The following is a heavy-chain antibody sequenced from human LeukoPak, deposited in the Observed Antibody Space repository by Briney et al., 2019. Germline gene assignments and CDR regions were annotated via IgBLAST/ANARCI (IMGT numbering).Heavy chain of an antibody. CDR1: GITFSSYA. V-gene: IGHV3-23*01. J-gene: IGHJ4*02. Sequence: GGSLRLSCAASGITFSSYAMSWVRQAPGKGLDWVSGISSSGSGTYYADSVKGRFTISRDNSKNTLYLQMNSLRAEDTAVYYCAKPRGIVVVAASFDYWGQGTLVTVSS. CDR2: ISSSGSGT. CDR3: AKPRGIVVVAASFDY. D-gene: IGHD2-15*01.